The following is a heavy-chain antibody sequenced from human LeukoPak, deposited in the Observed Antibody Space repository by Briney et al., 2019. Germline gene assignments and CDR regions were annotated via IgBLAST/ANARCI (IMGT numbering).Heavy chain of an antibody. CDR3: AKDPYGDYFDY. CDR2: ISSSGSTI. Sequence: GGSLRLSCAASGFTFSDYYMSWIRQAPGKGLEWVSYISSSGSTIYYADSVKGRFTISRDNSKNTLYLQMNSLRAEDTAVYYCAKDPYGDYFDYWGQGTLVTVSS. CDR1: GFTFSDYY. D-gene: IGHD4-17*01. V-gene: IGHV3-11*01. J-gene: IGHJ4*02.